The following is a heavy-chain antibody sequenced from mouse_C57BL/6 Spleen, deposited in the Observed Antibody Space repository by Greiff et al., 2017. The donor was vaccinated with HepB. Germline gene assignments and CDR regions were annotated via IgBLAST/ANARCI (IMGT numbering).Heavy chain of an antibody. CDR3: TREGITTVVEADWFAY. Sequence: EVKVVESGEGLVKPGGSLKLSCAASGFTFSSYAMSWVRQTPEKRLEWVAYISSGGDYIYYADTVKGRFTISRDNARNTLYLQMSSLKSEDTAMYYCTREGITTVVEADWFAYWGQGTLVTVSA. CDR2: ISSGGDYI. V-gene: IGHV5-9-1*02. J-gene: IGHJ3*01. D-gene: IGHD1-1*01. CDR1: GFTFSSYA.